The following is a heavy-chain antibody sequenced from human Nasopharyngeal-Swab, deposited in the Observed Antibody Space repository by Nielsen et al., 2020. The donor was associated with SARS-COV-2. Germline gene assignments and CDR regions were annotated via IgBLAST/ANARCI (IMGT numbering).Heavy chain of an antibody. J-gene: IGHJ5*02. CDR3: ARGNYVWGSYHWFDP. CDR1: GGTFSSYA. Sequence: ASVKVSCKASGGTFSSYAISWVRQAPGQGLEWMGGIIPIFGTANYAQKFQGRVTITADESTSTAYMELSSLRSEDTVVYYCARGNYVWGSYHWFDPWGQGTLVTVSS. CDR2: IIPIFGTA. D-gene: IGHD3-16*02. V-gene: IGHV1-69*13.